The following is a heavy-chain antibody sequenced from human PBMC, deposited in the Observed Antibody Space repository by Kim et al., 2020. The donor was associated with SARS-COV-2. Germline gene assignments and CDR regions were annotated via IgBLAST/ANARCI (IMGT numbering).Heavy chain of an antibody. Sequence: SVKVSCKASGGTFSSYAISWVRQAPGQGLEWMGGIIPIFGTANYAQKFQGRVTITADESTSTAYMELSSLRSEDTAVYYCARDGYYYDSSARPQADWYFDLWGRGTLVTVSS. CDR2: IIPIFGTA. J-gene: IGHJ2*01. V-gene: IGHV1-69*13. CDR1: GGTFSSYA. D-gene: IGHD3-22*01. CDR3: ARDGYYYDSSARPQADWYFDL.